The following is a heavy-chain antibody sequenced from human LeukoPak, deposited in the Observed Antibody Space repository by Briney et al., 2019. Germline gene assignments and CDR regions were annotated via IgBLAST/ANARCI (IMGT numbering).Heavy chain of an antibody. J-gene: IGHJ3*02. CDR1: GFTFSSYG. CDR3: ARDGDGSYRIGAFDI. CDR2: IWYDGSNK. V-gene: IGHV3-33*01. Sequence: PGGSLRLSCAASGFTFSSYGMHWVRQAPGKGLEWVAVIWYDGSNKYYADSVKGRFTISRDNSKNTLYLQMNSLRAEDTAVYYCARDGDGSYRIGAFDIWGQGTMVTVSS. D-gene: IGHD3-16*02.